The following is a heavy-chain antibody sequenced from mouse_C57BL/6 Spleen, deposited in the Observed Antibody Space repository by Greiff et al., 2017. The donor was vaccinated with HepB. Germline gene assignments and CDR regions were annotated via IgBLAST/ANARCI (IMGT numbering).Heavy chain of an antibody. J-gene: IGHJ4*01. D-gene: IGHD2-3*01. CDR3: ARWGDGYYAMDY. CDR1: GYAFSSYW. V-gene: IGHV1-80*01. CDR2: IYPGDGDT. Sequence: QVQLQQSGAELVKPGASVKISCKASGYAFSSYWMNWVKQRPGKGLEWIGQIYPGDGDTNYNGKFKGKATLTADKSSSTAYMQLSSLTSEDSAVYFCARWGDGYYAMDYWGQGTSVTVSS.